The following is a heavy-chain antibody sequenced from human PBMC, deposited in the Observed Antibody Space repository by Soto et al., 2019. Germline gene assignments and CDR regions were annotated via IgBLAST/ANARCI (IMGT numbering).Heavy chain of an antibody. J-gene: IGHJ4*02. V-gene: IGHV3-23*01. D-gene: IGHD3-10*01. CDR3: AKDLLWFGEFLYYFDY. CDR2: ISGSGGST. CDR1: GFTFSSYA. Sequence: GGSLRLSCAASGFTFSSYAMSWVRQAPGKGLEWVSAISGSGGSTYYADSVKGRFTISRDNSKNTLYLQMNSLRAEDTAVYYCAKDLLWFGEFLYYFDYWGQGTLVTVSS.